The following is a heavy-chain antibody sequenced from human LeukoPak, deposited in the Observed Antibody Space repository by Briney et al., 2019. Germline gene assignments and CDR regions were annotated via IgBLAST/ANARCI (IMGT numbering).Heavy chain of an antibody. D-gene: IGHD2-15*01. Sequence: GRYLRLSCAASGFTFDDYAMHWVRQAPGMGLKGVSGVGWNSGSLGYAYSVKGRITISRDNAKNSLYLQMNSLRAEDMALYYCASQKLGYCSGGSCYGDAFDIWGQGTMVTVSS. CDR1: GFTFDDYA. J-gene: IGHJ3*02. V-gene: IGHV3-9*03. CDR2: VGWNSGSL. CDR3: ASQKLGYCSGGSCYGDAFDI.